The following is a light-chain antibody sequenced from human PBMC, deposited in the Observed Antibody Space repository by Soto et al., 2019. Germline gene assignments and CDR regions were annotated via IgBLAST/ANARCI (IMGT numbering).Light chain of an antibody. CDR3: TSYTRYSTLV. CDR1: SSDVGGYNY. Sequence: QSVLTQPASVSGSPGQSITISCTGTSSDVGGYNYVSWYQQHPGKAPKLMIFDVSNRPSGVSNRLSGSKSGNTASLTISGLQAEDEADYYCTSYTRYSTLVFGGGTKVTVL. J-gene: IGLJ2*01. CDR2: DVS. V-gene: IGLV2-14*01.